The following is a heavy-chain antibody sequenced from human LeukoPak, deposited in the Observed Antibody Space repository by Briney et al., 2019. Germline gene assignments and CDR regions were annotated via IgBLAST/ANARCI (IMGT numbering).Heavy chain of an antibody. CDR3: ASRPNFEYSSSPHNY. V-gene: IGHV4-34*01. Sequence: SETLSLTCAVYGGSFSGYYWSWIRQPPGKGLEWIGEINHSGSTNYNPSLKSRVTISVDTSKNQFSLKLSSVTAADTAVYYCASRPNFEYSSSPHNYWGQGTLVTVSS. CDR2: INHSGST. J-gene: IGHJ4*02. CDR1: GGSFSGYY. D-gene: IGHD6-6*01.